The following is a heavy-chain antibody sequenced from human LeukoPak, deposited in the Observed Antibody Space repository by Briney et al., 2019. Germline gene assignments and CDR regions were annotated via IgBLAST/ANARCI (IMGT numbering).Heavy chain of an antibody. CDR1: GYTFTGYY. D-gene: IGHD2-2*01. V-gene: IGHV1-2*02. Sequence: GASVKVSCKASGYTFTGYYMHWVRQAPGQGLEWMGWINPNSGGTNYAQKFQGRVTMTRDTSISTAYMELSRLRSDDTAVYYCARDGGCSSTSCPGNWFDPWGQGTLVTVSS. J-gene: IGHJ5*02. CDR2: INPNSGGT. CDR3: ARDGGCSSTSCPGNWFDP.